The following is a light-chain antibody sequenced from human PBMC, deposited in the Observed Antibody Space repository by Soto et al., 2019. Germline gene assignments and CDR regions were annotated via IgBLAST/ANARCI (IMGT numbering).Light chain of an antibody. CDR3: QQYGT. V-gene: IGKV3-20*01. Sequence: EIVLTQSPGTLSLSPGERATLSCRASQSVSSSYLAWYQQKPGQAPRLLIYGASSRATGIPDRFSGSGSGTDFTLTISRLEPEDFAVYYGQQYGTFGQGTKVEIK. CDR1: QSVSSSY. J-gene: IGKJ1*01. CDR2: GAS.